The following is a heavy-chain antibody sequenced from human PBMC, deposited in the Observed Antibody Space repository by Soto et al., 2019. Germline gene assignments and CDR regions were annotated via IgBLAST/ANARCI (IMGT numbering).Heavy chain of an antibody. D-gene: IGHD3-3*01. CDR1: GFTFSSYA. CDR3: AKASTTIFGVVYYYYGMDV. Sequence: GGSLRLSCAASGFTFSSYAMSWVRQAPGKGLEWVSAISGSGGSTYYADPVKGRFTISRDNSKNTLYLQMNSPRAEDTAVYYCAKASTTIFGVVYYYYGMDVWGQGTTVTVSS. J-gene: IGHJ6*02. CDR2: ISGSGGST. V-gene: IGHV3-23*01.